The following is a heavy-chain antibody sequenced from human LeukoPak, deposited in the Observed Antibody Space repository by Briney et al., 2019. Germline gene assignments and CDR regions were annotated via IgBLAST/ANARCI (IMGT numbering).Heavy chain of an antibody. CDR2: IYNSGST. CDR1: GGFISGYY. D-gene: IGHD1-1*01. V-gene: IGHV4-59*01. J-gene: IGHJ4*02. Sequence: SETLSLTCTVSGGFISGYYWSWIRQPPGKGLEWIGYIYNSGSTNYNPSLESRVTISVDTSKNQFSLKLRSVTAADTAVYYCARDGVQGSILWGQGALVTVSS. CDR3: ARDGVQGSIL.